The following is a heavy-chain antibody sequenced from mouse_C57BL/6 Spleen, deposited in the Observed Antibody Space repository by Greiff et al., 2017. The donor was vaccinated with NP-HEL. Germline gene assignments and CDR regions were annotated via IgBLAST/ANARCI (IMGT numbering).Heavy chain of an antibody. V-gene: IGHV1-69*01. CDR1: GYTFTSYW. Sequence: VQLQQPGAELVMPGASVKLSCKASGYTFTSYWMHWVKQRPGQGLEWIGEIDPSDSYTNYNQKFKGKSTLTVDKSSSTAYMQLSSLTSEDSAVYYCARGGGWLLYFDYWGQGTTLTVSS. D-gene: IGHD2-3*01. J-gene: IGHJ2*01. CDR3: ARGGGWLLYFDY. CDR2: IDPSDSYT.